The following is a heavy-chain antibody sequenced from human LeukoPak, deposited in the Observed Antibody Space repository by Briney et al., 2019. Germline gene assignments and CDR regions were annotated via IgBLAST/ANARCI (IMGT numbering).Heavy chain of an antibody. V-gene: IGHV1-69*05. Sequence: GSSVKVFCKASGGTFSSYAISWVRQAPGQGLEWMGRIIPIFGTANCAQKFQGRVTITTDESTSTAYLELTSLRSEDTAVYYCARDPLDCSGGSCSDYWGQGTLVTVSS. D-gene: IGHD2-15*01. CDR3: ARDPLDCSGGSCSDY. CDR2: IIPIFGTA. J-gene: IGHJ4*02. CDR1: GGTFSSYA.